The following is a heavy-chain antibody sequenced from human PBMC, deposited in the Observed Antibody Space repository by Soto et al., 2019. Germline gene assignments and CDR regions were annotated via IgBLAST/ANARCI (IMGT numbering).Heavy chain of an antibody. Sequence: SETLSLTCTVSGGSISSYYWSWIRQPPGKGLEWIGYIYYSGSTNYNPSLKSRVTISVDTSKNQFSLKLSSVTAADTAVYYCARSIAARPFYYYYMDVWGKGTTVT. D-gene: IGHD6-6*01. CDR2: IYYSGST. CDR1: GGSISSYY. CDR3: ARSIAARPFYYYYMDV. V-gene: IGHV4-59*01. J-gene: IGHJ6*03.